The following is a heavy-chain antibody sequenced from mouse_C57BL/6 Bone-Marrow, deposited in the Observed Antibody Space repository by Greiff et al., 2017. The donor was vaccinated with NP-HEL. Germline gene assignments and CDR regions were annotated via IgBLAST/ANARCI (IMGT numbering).Heavy chain of an antibody. CDR1: GYTFTTYP. J-gene: IGHJ1*03. D-gene: IGHD2-4*01. Sequence: VKLQESGAELVKPGASVKMSCKASGYTFTTYPIEWMKQNHGKSLEWIGNFHPYNDDTKYNEKFKGKATLTVEKSSSTVYLELSRLTSDDSAVYYCARRGYYDYEGYFDVWGTGTTVTVSS. CDR3: ARRGYYDYEGYFDV. V-gene: IGHV1-47*01. CDR2: FHPYNDDT.